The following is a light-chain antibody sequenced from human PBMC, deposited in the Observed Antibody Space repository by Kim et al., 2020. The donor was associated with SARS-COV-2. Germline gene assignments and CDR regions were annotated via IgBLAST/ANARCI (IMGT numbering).Light chain of an antibody. Sequence: GQSITISCTATSSDVGGYNYVSWYQQHPGKAPILMIYDVSNRPSGVSNRFSGSKSGNTASLTISGLQAEDEADYYCSSYTSSSTWVFGGGTKLTVL. CDR2: DVS. J-gene: IGLJ3*02. CDR1: SSDVGGYNY. CDR3: SSYTSSSTWV. V-gene: IGLV2-14*03.